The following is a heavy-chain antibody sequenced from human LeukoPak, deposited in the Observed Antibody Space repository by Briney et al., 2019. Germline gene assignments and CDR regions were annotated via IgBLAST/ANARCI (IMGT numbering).Heavy chain of an antibody. CDR3: AKDGTDIVVVPAAMRTGYFDY. D-gene: IGHD2-2*01. CDR1: GFTFSSYG. CDR2: IRYDGSNK. V-gene: IGHV3-30*02. J-gene: IGHJ4*02. Sequence: HPGGSLRLSCAASGFTFSSYGMHWVRQAPGKGLEWVAFIRYDGSNKYYADSVKGRFTISRDNSKNTLYLQMNSLRAEDTAVYYCAKDGTDIVVVPAAMRTGYFDYWGQGTLVTVSS.